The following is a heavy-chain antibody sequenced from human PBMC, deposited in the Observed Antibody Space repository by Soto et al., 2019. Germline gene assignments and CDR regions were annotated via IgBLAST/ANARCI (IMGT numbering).Heavy chain of an antibody. V-gene: IGHV4-30-2*01. CDR2: IYHSGST. CDR1: GGSISSGGYS. Sequence: SETLSLTCAVSGGSISSGGYSWSWLRQPPGKGLEWIGYIYHSGSTYSNPSLKSRVTISVYRYKNPFSLKLISVPAAATAVSSGAGGVWVRATWDIWGQGTMGT. J-gene: IGHJ3*02. CDR3: AGGVWVRATWDI. D-gene: IGHD3-10*01.